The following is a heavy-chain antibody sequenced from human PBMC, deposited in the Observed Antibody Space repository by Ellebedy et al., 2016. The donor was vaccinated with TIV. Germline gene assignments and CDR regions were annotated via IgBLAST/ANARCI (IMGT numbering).Heavy chain of an antibody. J-gene: IGHJ3*02. V-gene: IGHV3-23*01. CDR2: ISGSGGST. CDR1: GFTFSSYA. CDR3: AKSGSYSAGRAFDI. D-gene: IGHD1-26*01. Sequence: GESLKISXAASGFTFSSYAMSWVRQAPGKGLEWVSAISGSGGSTYYADSVKGRFTISRDNSKNTLYLQMNSLRAEDTAVYYCAKSGSYSAGRAFDIWGQGTMVTVSS.